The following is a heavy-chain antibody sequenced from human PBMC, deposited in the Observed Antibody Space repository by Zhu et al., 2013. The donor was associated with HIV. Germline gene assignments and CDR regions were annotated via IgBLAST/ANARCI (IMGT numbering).Heavy chain of an antibody. CDR2: ISDDGSDT. CDR1: GFTFSTYW. V-gene: IGHV3-74*01. J-gene: IGHJ4*02. CDR3: ARETRD. Sequence: EVQLVESGGGLVQPGGSLRLSCAASGFTFSTYWMHWFRQAPGKGLVWVSRISDDGSDTIYADSVRGRFTMSRDNAKNTLYLQMNSLRAEDSAVYYCARETRDWGQGTLVTVSS.